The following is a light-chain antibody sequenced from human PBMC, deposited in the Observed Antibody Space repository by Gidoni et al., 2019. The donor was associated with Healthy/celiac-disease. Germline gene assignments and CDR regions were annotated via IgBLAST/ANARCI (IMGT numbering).Light chain of an antibody. J-gene: IGLJ2*01. Sequence: QSALTQPASVSGSPGQSITLSCTGTSSDVGSYNLVSWYQQHPGKAPKLIIYEVSKRPSGVSNRFSGAKSGNTASLTISGLQAEDEADYYCCSYAGSSTLFGGGTKLTVL. CDR1: SSDVGSYNL. CDR2: EVS. CDR3: CSYAGSSTL. V-gene: IGLV2-23*02.